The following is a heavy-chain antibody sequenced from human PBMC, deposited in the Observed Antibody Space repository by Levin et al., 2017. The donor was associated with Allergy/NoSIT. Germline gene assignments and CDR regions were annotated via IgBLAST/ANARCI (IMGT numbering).Heavy chain of an antibody. Sequence: GGSLRLSCKGSGYSFTSYWNGWVCQMPGKGLEWMGIIYLGDSDTRYSPSFQGQVTISADKSISTAYQQWSSLKASDTAMYYCARPQGKGYYDSSGYSLGFNDACDIWGQGTMVTVSS. J-gene: IGHJ3*02. V-gene: IGHV5-51*01. CDR3: ARPQGKGYYDSSGYSLGFNDACDI. CDR1: GYSFTSYW. CDR2: IYLGDSDT. D-gene: IGHD3-22*01.